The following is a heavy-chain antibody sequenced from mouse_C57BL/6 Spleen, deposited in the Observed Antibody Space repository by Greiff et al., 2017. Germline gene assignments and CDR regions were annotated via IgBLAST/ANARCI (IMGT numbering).Heavy chain of an antibody. CDR3: ARHYYSNYDYFDY. CDR2: IDPSDSYT. J-gene: IGHJ2*01. CDR1: GYTFTSYW. D-gene: IGHD2-5*01. V-gene: IGHV1-69*01. Sequence: QVQLQQPGAELVMPGASVKLSCKASGYTFTSYWMHWVKQRPGQGLEWIGEIDPSDSYTNYNQKFKGKSTLTVDKSSSTAYMQLSSLTSEDSAVYYCARHYYSNYDYFDYWGQGTTLTVSS.